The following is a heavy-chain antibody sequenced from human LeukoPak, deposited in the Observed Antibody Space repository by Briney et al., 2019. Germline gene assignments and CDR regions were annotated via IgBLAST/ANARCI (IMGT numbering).Heavy chain of an antibody. CDR1: GITLSNYG. J-gene: IGHJ4*02. D-gene: IGHD1-26*01. V-gene: IGHV3-23*01. Sequence: PGGSLRLSSVVSGITLSNYGMSWVRQAPGKGLEWVSGISGGGGGTNYADSVKGRFTISRDNSKNTLFLQMNSLRVEDTAVYYCARVDSGNYDYWGQGTLLTVSS. CDR2: ISGGGGGT. CDR3: ARVDSGNYDY.